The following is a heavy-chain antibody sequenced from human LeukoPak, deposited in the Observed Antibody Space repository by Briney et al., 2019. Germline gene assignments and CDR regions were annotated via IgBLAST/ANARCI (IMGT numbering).Heavy chain of an antibody. Sequence: PSETLSLTCTVSGGSISYYYWSWIRQPPGKGLEWIGYIYYSGKNNYNLSLKSRVTISVDMSKNQFSLKLSSVTAADTAVYFCARGPYSYDSSGAFDIWGQGTMVTVSS. V-gene: IGHV4-59*08. CDR2: IYYSGKN. CDR1: GGSISYYY. J-gene: IGHJ3*02. D-gene: IGHD3-22*01. CDR3: ARGPYSYDSSGAFDI.